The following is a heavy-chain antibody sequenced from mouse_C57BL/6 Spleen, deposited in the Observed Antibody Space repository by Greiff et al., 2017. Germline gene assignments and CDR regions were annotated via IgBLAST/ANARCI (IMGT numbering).Heavy chain of an antibody. Sequence: QVQLQQPGAELVRPGSSVKLSCKASGYTFTSYWMHWVKQRPIQGLEWIGNIDPSDSESHYNQKFKDKATLTVAKSSRTAYLQHSSLTSEDSTVYYCARSYYNNYPYYFDYWRQGTTVTASS. V-gene: IGHV1-52*01. CDR2: IDPSDSES. CDR3: ARSYYNNYPYYFDY. D-gene: IGHD2-5*01. CDR1: GYTFTSYW. J-gene: IGHJ2*01.